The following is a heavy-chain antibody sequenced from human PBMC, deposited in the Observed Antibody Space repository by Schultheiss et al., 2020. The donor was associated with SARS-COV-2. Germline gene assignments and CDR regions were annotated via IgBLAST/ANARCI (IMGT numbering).Heavy chain of an antibody. J-gene: IGHJ4*02. CDR2: IFAGGTT. CDR3: AKAWNRLSHPYYFDY. Sequence: GGSLRLSCAASGIAVSRNYMIWVRQAPGKGLEWVSVIFAGGTTHYADSVKGRFILSRDSSKTTLFLQMNSLRAVDTAVYYCAKAWNRLSHPYYFDYWGQGTLVTVSS. D-gene: IGHD1/OR15-1a*01. CDR1: GIAVSRNY. V-gene: IGHV3-66*01.